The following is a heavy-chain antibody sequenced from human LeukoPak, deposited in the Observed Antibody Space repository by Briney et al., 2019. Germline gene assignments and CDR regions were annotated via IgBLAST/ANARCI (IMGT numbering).Heavy chain of an antibody. V-gene: IGHV4-34*01. CDR3: ARVSISLFGVVTAHFDS. D-gene: IGHD3-3*01. CDR1: GGAFSGSY. Sequence: PSETLSLTCGVSGGAFSGSYWGWIRQPPGKGLEWIGEINLSGSTNYNSSLTSRVTISLDTSKNQFSLNLRSVTTADTAVYYCARVSISLFGVVTAHFDSWGQGTLVAVSS. CDR2: INLSGST. J-gene: IGHJ4*02.